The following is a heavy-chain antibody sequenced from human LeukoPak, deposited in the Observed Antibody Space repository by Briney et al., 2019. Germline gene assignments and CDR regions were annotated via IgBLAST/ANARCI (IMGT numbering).Heavy chain of an antibody. CDR1: GGSISSSSYY. D-gene: IGHD1-1*01. V-gene: IGHV4-39*07. J-gene: IGHJ6*03. CDR3: AGGTDDYYYYYYMDV. Sequence: PSETLSLTCTVSGGSISSSSYYRGWIRQPPGKGLEWIGSIYYSGSTYYNPSLKSRVTISVDTSKNQFSLKLSSVTAADTAVYYCAGGTDDYYYYYYMDVWGKGTTVTVSS. CDR2: IYYSGST.